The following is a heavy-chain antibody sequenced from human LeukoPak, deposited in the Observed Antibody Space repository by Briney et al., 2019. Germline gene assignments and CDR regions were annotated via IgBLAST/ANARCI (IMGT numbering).Heavy chain of an antibody. D-gene: IGHD6-13*01. J-gene: IGHJ4*02. V-gene: IGHV4-4*07. Sequence: TSETLSLTCTVSGGSISSYYWSWIRQPAGEGLEWIGRIYTSGSTNYNPSLKSRVTMSVDTSKNQFSLKLSSVTAADTAVYYCARVSGYSSSWYFDYWGQGTLVTVSS. CDR2: IYTSGST. CDR3: ARVSGYSSSWYFDY. CDR1: GGSISSYY.